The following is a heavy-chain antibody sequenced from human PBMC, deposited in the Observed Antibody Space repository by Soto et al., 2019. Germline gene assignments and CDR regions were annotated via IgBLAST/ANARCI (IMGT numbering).Heavy chain of an antibody. CDR3: AKELYSSGWYYYYYYYGMDV. D-gene: IGHD6-19*01. CDR2: ISGSGGST. CDR1: GFTFSSYA. V-gene: IGHV3-23*01. Sequence: PGGSLRLSCAASGFTFSSYAMSWVRQAPGKGLEWVSAISGSGGSTYYADSVKGRFTISRDNSKNTLYLQMNSLRAEDTAVYYCAKELYSSGWYYYYYYYGMDVWGQGTTVTVSS. J-gene: IGHJ6*02.